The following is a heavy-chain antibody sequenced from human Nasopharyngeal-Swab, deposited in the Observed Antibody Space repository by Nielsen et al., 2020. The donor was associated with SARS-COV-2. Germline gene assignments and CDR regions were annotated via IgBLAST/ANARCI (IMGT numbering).Heavy chain of an antibody. CDR2: INHSGST. J-gene: IGHJ6*03. CDR3: ARKFYYYYYYMDV. Sequence: SETLSLTCAVCGGSFSGYYWSWIRQPPGKGLEWIGEINHSGSTNYNPSLKSRVTISVDTSKNQFSLKLSSVTAADTAVYYCARKFYYYYYYMDVWGKGTTVTVSS. CDR1: GGSFSGYY. V-gene: IGHV4-34*01.